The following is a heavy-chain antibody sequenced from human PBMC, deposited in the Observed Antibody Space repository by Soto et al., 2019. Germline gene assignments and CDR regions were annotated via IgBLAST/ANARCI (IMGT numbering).Heavy chain of an antibody. CDR2: INHSGST. CDR3: ARGLELGYCSGGSCYPNDY. J-gene: IGHJ4*02. CDR1: GGSFSGYY. Sequence: SETLSLTCAVYGGSFSGYYWSWIRQPPGKGLEWIGEINHSGSTNYNPSLKSRVTISVDTSKNQFSLKLSSVTAADTAVYYCARGLELGYCSGGSCYPNDYWGQGTLVTVSS. D-gene: IGHD2-15*01. V-gene: IGHV4-34*01.